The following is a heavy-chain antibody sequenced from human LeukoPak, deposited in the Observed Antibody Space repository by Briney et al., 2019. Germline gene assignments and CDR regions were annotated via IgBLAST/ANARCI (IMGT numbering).Heavy chain of an antibody. CDR1: GYTFTSYY. V-gene: IGHV1-46*01. CDR3: AREATIFGVAPYYSPTDY. Sequence: ASVKVSCKASGYTFTSYYMHWVRQAPGQGLEWMGIINPSGGSTSYAQKFQGRVTMTRDTSTSTVYMELSSLRSEDTAVYYCAREATIFGVAPYYSPTDYWGQGTLVTVSS. CDR2: INPSGGST. J-gene: IGHJ4*02. D-gene: IGHD3-3*01.